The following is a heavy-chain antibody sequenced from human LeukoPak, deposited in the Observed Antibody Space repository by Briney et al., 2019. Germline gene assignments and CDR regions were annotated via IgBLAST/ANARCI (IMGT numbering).Heavy chain of an antibody. V-gene: IGHV3-30*03. CDR2: ISHDGMNK. J-gene: IGHJ4*02. CDR3: ARGARKGDDYGGFFDY. Sequence: GRSLRLSCSASGFTFSKYDMHWVRQAPGKGLEWLAVISHDGMNKRYVDSVKGRFTISRDNSKNTLYLQMNSLRAEDTSIYYCARGARKGDDYGGFFDYWGQGTLVTVSS. CDR1: GFTFSKYD. D-gene: IGHD4-23*01.